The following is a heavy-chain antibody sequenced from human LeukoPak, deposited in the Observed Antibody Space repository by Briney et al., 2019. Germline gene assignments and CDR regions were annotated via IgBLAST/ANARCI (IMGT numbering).Heavy chain of an antibody. J-gene: IGHJ5*02. CDR2: ISGSGDNT. D-gene: IGHD2-2*01. Sequence: GGSLRLSCTASGFDFSSYAMTWVRQAPGKGLEWVSAISGSGDNTNYADSVKGRFTISRDNTKSTLYLQMNRLRAEDTAVYFCARSISWHDGWFDPWGQGTLVTVSS. CDR3: ARSISWHDGWFDP. V-gene: IGHV3-23*01. CDR1: GFDFSSYA.